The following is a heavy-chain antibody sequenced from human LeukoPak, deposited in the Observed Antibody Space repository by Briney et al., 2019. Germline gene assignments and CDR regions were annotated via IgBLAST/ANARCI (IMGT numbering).Heavy chain of an antibody. D-gene: IGHD3-22*01. CDR3: ARHFTYYYDSSGYPRDAFDI. CDR1: GGSISGYY. V-gene: IGHV4-59*08. Sequence: SETLSLTCTVSGGSISGYYWSWIRQSPGQGLVWIGYIYYSGSTNYNPSLKSRVTMSIDMSRNQFSLKLSSVTAADTALYYCARHFTYYYDSSGYPRDAFDIWGQGATVTVSS. CDR2: IYYSGST. J-gene: IGHJ3*02.